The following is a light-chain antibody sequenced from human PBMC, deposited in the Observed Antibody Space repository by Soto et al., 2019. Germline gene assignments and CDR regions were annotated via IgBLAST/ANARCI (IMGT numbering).Light chain of an antibody. CDR1: GSDIGANNL. CDR2: EVT. J-gene: IGLJ2*01. Sequence: QSVLTQPASVSGSPGQSITISCAGGGSDIGANNLVSWYQQHPGTVPRLLTFEVTKRPTGISSRFSGSKSGNTASLTISGLRPEDEADYHCCSYAGSRTFTFGGGTQLTVL. CDR3: CSYAGSRTFT. V-gene: IGLV2-23*02.